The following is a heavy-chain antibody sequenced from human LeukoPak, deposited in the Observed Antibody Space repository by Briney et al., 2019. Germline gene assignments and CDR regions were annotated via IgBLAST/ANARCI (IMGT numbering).Heavy chain of an antibody. D-gene: IGHD2-2*01. CDR2: IIPILETA. CDR1: GGTFSNYG. V-gene: IGHV1-69*04. J-gene: IGHJ5*02. CDR3: ARGQCTNTSCLNWFDP. Sequence: SVKVSCKASGGTFSNYGISWVRQAPGQGLEWMGRIIPILETANYARKFQGRVSITADTSTSTAYMELSSLTSDDTAVYFCARGQCTNTSCLNWFDPWGQGTLVTVSS.